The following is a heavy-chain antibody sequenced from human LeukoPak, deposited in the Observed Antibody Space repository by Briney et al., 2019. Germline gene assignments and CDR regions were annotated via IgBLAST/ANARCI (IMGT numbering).Heavy chain of an antibody. Sequence: SVKVSCKASGGSFSDYSISWVRQAPGQGLEWMGRIIAILDTAHYAQKFQGRFTITADKSTTTVYMELGSLRSDDTAVYYCVRSGYDYDWFDPWGQGTLVTVSS. CDR1: GGSFSDYS. CDR3: VRSGYDYDWFDP. D-gene: IGHD5-12*01. CDR2: IIAILDTA. V-gene: IGHV1-69*08. J-gene: IGHJ5*02.